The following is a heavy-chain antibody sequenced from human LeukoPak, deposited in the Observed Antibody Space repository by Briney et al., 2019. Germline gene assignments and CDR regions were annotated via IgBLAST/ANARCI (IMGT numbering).Heavy chain of an antibody. CDR1: GFTFSSYA. V-gene: IGHV3-7*03. CDR2: LNLDGSDK. Sequence: GGSLRLSCAASGFTFSSYAMSWVRQAPGKGLGWVASLNLDGSDKYYVDSVKGRFTISRDNAKNSLYLQMDSLRVEDTAVYYCAKGKRYPDYWGQGTLVTVSS. CDR3: AKGKRYPDY. D-gene: IGHD1-1*01. J-gene: IGHJ4*02.